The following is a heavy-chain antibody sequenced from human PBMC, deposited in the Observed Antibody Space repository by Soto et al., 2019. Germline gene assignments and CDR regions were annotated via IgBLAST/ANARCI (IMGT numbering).Heavy chain of an antibody. CDR3: ARVPSVVAPGNDYFGLDV. D-gene: IGHD3-9*01. V-gene: IGHV5-51*01. J-gene: IGHJ6*02. CDR1: GYVFNHYW. Sequence: PGXSLKISCKGSGYVFNHYWIAWLRQIPVKGLEWMGIIYPNDADTRYSPSFQGQVTISADKSTSTAYLQWTSLRTSDTAIYYCARVPSVVAPGNDYFGLDVWGQGTTVTVSS. CDR2: IYPNDADT.